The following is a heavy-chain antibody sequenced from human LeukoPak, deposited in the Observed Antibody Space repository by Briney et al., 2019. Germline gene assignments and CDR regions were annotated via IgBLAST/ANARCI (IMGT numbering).Heavy chain of an antibody. J-gene: IGHJ3*02. Sequence: PEGSLRLSCEASGFTVSSNDMNWVRQVPGKGLEWVSLLYSGGNTYYADSVEGRFTISRDNSRNTLYLQLDSLRAEDTAIYYCAGVMRGAFDIWGQGTLVTVSS. CDR1: GFTVSSND. V-gene: IGHV3-53*01. CDR3: AGVMRGAFDI. CDR2: LYSGGNT.